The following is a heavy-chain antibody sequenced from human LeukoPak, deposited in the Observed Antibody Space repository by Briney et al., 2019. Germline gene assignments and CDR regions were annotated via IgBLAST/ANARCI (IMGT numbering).Heavy chain of an antibody. CDR3: ARGSRLYSSSWYKYYYYYMDV. CDR1: GGSVSSYY. Sequence: SETLSLTCTVSGGSVSSYYWNWIRQSPGEGLEWIGYIYYTGSTKYNPSLESRVTISLDTSKNQYSLKLSSVTAADTAVYYCARGSRLYSSSWYKYYYYYMDVWGKGTTVTVSS. CDR2: IYYTGST. D-gene: IGHD6-13*01. V-gene: IGHV4-59*02. J-gene: IGHJ6*03.